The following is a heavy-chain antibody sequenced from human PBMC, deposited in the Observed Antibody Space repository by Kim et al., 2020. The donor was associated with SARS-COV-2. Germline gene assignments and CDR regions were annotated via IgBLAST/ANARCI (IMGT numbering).Heavy chain of an antibody. Sequence: GGSLRLSCAASGFTFSSYWMSWVRQAPGKGLEWVANIKQDGSEKYYVDSVKGRFTISRDNAKNSLYLQMNSLRAEDTAVYYCARGHYDFWSGYPSDYWGQGTLVTVSS. CDR2: IKQDGSEK. CDR1: GFTFSSYW. V-gene: IGHV3-7*03. J-gene: IGHJ4*02. CDR3: ARGHYDFWSGYPSDY. D-gene: IGHD3-3*01.